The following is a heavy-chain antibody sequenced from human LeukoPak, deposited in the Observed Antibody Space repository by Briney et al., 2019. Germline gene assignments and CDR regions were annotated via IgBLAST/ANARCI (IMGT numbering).Heavy chain of an antibody. Sequence: GGPLRLSCAGSGFTFSSYWMHWVRHAPGKGLVWVSRINFDGSSTSYADSVKGRFTISRDNAKNSLYLQMNSLRAEDMALYYCAKGLGSSSWFSFDYWGQGTLVTVSS. CDR1: GFTFSSYW. D-gene: IGHD6-13*01. CDR3: AKGLGSSSWFSFDY. J-gene: IGHJ4*02. CDR2: INFDGSST. V-gene: IGHV3-74*01.